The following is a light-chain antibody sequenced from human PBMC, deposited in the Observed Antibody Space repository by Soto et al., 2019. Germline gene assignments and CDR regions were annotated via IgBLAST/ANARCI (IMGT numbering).Light chain of an antibody. J-gene: IGKJ1*01. Sequence: DIQMTQSPSSLSASVGDRVTITCRSSQSIFNYLNWYQQKPGKAPEVLIYAVSSLQIGVPSRFAGGGSGTDFTLTITDLRPEDSATYYCQQYNGSPPWTFGQGTKVDIK. CDR3: QQYNGSPPWT. CDR2: AVS. V-gene: IGKV1-39*01. CDR1: QSIFNY.